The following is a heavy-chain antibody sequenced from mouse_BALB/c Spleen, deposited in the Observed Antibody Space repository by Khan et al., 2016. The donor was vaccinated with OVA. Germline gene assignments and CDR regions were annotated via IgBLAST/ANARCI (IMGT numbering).Heavy chain of an antibody. Sequence: VELVESGAELAKPGASVKMSCKASGYTFSTYWMHWVKQRPGKGLEWIGYINPTSGYTDYNEKFKDKATLSADKSSSTAYMQLSSLTSEDSSVYYCARDRIDYGGQGTTLTVSS. J-gene: IGHJ2*01. CDR2: INPTSGYT. V-gene: IGHV1-7*01. CDR1: GYTFSTYW. CDR3: ARDRIDY.